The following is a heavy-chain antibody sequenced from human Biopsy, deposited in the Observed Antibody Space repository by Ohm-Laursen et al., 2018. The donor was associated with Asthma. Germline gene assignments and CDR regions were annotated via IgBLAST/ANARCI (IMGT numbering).Heavy chain of an antibody. CDR3: ARVKDGYNFDY. J-gene: IGHJ4*02. Sequence: TLSLTCAVSGGSISSGGYSWSWIRQSPGKGLEWIGYIYHSGSTYYNPSLKSRVTISVDRSKNQFSLKLSSVTAADTAVYYCARVKDGYNFDYWDQGTLVTVSS. V-gene: IGHV4-30-2*06. CDR1: GGSISSGGYS. D-gene: IGHD5-24*01. CDR2: IYHSGST.